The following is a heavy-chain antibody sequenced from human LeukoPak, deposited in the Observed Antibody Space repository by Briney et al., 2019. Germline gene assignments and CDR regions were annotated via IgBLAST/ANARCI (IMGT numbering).Heavy chain of an antibody. CDR2: IYFSGNT. CDR3: ARGGGLGRRDGNNDY. J-gene: IGHJ4*02. V-gene: IGHV4-59*02. D-gene: IGHD5-24*01. Sequence: PSETLSLTCTVSRGSVTSYYWSWIRQPPGKGLEWIGDIYFSGNTKYNPSPQSRVTISLDTSQNQFSLKLSSVTAADTAVYYCARGGGLGRRDGNNDYWGQGTLVTVSS. CDR1: RGSVTSYY.